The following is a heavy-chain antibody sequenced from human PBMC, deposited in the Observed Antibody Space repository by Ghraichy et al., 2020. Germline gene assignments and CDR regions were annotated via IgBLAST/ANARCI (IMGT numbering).Heavy chain of an antibody. D-gene: IGHD3-3*01. CDR1: GGTFSSYC. J-gene: IGHJ6*02. CDR2: SIPMFGTL. Sequence: SVKVSCKASGGTFSSYCISWVRQAPGQGLEWMGGSIPMFGTLNYAQKFRGRVTIIADESTSTTYMELSSLTSDDTAVYYCARATVYDDFWSGYQHHGVKDYYYHGMDVWGQGTTVIVSS. V-gene: IGHV1-69*13. CDR3: ARATVYDDFWSGYQHHGVKDYYYHGMDV.